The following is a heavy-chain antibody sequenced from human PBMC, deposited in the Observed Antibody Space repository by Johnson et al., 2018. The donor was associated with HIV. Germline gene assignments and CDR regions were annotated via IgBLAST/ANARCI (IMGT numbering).Heavy chain of an antibody. CDR3: AYSSSPLSGDAFDI. J-gene: IGHJ3*02. D-gene: IGHD6-6*01. CDR2: IYSGGST. Sequence: QVQLVESGGGVVQPGGSLRLSCAASGFTFSSYGMHWVRQAPGKGLEWVSVIYSGGSTGYADSVKGRFTISRDNAKNSLYLQMNSLRAEDTAVYYCAYSSSPLSGDAFDIWGQGTMVTVSS. V-gene: IGHV3-NL1*01. CDR1: GFTFSSYG.